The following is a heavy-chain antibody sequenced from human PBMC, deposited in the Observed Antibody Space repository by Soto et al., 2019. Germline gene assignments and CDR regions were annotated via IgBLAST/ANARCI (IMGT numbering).Heavy chain of an antibody. J-gene: IGHJ4*02. V-gene: IGHV1-18*01. Sequence: QIQLLQSGAEVKKPGASVKVTCKASGYTFRNFGISWVRRAPGQGLEWMGWISAYNANANYAQKFQGRLTMTADTSTSTAYMELRSLRSADTAVYYCARENSYFDYWGQGTLVTVSS. CDR2: ISAYNANA. CDR3: ARENSYFDY. CDR1: GYTFRNFG.